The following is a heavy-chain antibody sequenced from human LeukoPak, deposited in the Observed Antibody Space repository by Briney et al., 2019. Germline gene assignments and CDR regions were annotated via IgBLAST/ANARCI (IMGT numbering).Heavy chain of an antibody. J-gene: IGHJ4*02. D-gene: IGHD6-6*01. Sequence: GGSLRLSCAASGFTFSSYGMHWVRQAPGKGLEWVAFIRYDGSNKYYADSVKGRFTISRDNSKNTLYLQMNSLRAEDTAVYYCAKDRGSSSRYYFDYWGQGTLVTVSS. CDR1: GFTFSSYG. CDR2: IRYDGSNK. V-gene: IGHV3-30*02. CDR3: AKDRGSSSRYYFDY.